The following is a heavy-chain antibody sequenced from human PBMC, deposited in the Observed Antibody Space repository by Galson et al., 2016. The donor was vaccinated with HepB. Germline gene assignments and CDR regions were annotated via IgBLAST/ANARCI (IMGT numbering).Heavy chain of an antibody. Sequence: SLRLSCAASEFTFVTYGMTWVRQAPGKGLEWVAYIGSSTNFIFYGDSVKGRFTISRDNAENSLFLQMSCLRVEDTGFYYCARRKWRVGLLVHGLAVWGQGNPGHRLL. J-gene: IGHJ6*02. CDR3: ARRKWRVGLLVHGLAV. D-gene: IGHD3-22*01. V-gene: IGHV3-21*06. CDR2: IGSSTNFI. CDR1: EFTFVTYG.